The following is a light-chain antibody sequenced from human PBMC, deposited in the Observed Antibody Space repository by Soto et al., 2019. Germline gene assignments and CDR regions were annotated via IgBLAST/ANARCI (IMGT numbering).Light chain of an antibody. CDR2: EVS. V-gene: IGLV2-14*03. J-gene: IGLJ1*01. Sequence: QSLLTKPASLSGSPGQSITISCTGTSSDVGGYNYVSWYQQHPDKAPKLMIYEVSNRPSGVSNRFSGSKSGNTASLTISGLQAEDEADYYCSSYTSSSPLGYVFGTGTKVTVL. CDR1: SSDVGGYNY. CDR3: SSYTSSSPLGYV.